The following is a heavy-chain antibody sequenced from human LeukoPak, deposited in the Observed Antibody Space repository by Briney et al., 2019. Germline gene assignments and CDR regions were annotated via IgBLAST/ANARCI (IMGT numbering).Heavy chain of an antibody. CDR2: ISSSGSTI. CDR1: GVTFSDYY. CDR3: ARDSEPAATYYFDY. J-gene: IGHJ4*02. Sequence: PGGSLRLSCAASGVTFSDYYMSWIRQAPGKGLEWVSYISSSGSTIYYADSVKGRFTISRDNAKNSLYLQMNSLRAEDTAVYYCARDSEPAATYYFDYWGQGTLVTVSS. D-gene: IGHD2-2*01. V-gene: IGHV3-11*04.